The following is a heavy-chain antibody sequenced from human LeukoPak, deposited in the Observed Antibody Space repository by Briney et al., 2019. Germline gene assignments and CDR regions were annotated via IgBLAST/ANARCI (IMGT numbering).Heavy chain of an antibody. CDR2: ITNSGDST. J-gene: IGHJ4*02. D-gene: IGHD2-2*01. CDR1: GFTFSNYA. V-gene: IGHV3-23*01. CDR3: AKAGSTAWSAVDF. Sequence: GGSLRLSCAASGFTFSNYAMTWVRQAPGKGLEWVSSITNSGDSTYCADSVKGRFTISRDDSDNTLYLQMNSLRVDDTAVYYCAKAGSTAWSAVDFWGQGTLVTVSS.